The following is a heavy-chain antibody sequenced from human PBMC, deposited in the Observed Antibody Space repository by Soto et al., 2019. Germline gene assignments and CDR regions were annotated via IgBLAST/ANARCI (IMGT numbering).Heavy chain of an antibody. D-gene: IGHD6-19*01. V-gene: IGHV3-23*01. CDR1: GFTVSSHA. Sequence: GGSLRLSCAATGFTVSSHAMSWFRQAPGRRPGVCAAVSGSGGSAYWGDCVECGFTISRDNSKNTLYLQMNSLRAEDTAVYYCAKDLSGWYGAFDIWGQGTMVTVSS. J-gene: IGHJ3*02. CDR3: AKDLSGWYGAFDI. CDR2: VSGSGGSA.